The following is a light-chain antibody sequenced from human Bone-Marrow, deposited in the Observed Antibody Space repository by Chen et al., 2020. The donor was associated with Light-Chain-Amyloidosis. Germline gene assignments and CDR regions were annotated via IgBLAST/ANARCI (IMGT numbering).Light chain of an antibody. CDR3: QSYQGSSQGV. CDR1: SGSITTTY. CDR2: EDD. V-gene: IGLV6-57*01. J-gene: IGLJ3*02. Sequence: NFMLTHPHSVSESPGKTEILSCTRRSGSITTTYVQWSQPRTGSSPTTVIYEDDQRPSGVPDRFSGSIDRSSNSASLTISGLKTEDEADYYCQSYQGSSQGVFGGGTKLTVL.